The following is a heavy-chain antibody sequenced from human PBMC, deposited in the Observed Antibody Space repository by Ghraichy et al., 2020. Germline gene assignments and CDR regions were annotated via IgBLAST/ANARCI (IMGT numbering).Heavy chain of an antibody. D-gene: IGHD4-17*01. Sequence: SETLSLTCTVSGGSISSYYWSWIRQPPGKGLEWIGYIYYSGSTNYNPSLKSRVTISVDTSKNQFSLKLSSVTAADTAVYYCARDHMGMTTVPRDYYYGMDVWGQGTTVTVSS. CDR2: IYYSGST. CDR3: ARDHMGMTTVPRDYYYGMDV. CDR1: GGSISSYY. J-gene: IGHJ6*01. V-gene: IGHV4-59*01.